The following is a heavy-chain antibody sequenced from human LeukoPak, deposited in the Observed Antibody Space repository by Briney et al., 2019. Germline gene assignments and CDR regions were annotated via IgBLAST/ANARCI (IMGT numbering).Heavy chain of an antibody. CDR3: ARSFGEWGRDGYNYSDY. CDR2: FYPGDSDS. D-gene: IGHD5-24*01. Sequence: GESLKISCKGSGYYFTNYCIDWVRQMPGQGMEWMGSFYPGDSDSRYSASFEGQVTISADKSISTAYLQWGSLDVSDTAIYYWARSFGEWGRDGYNYSDYWGRGTLVTVSS. J-gene: IGHJ4*02. CDR1: GYYFTNYC. V-gene: IGHV5-51*01.